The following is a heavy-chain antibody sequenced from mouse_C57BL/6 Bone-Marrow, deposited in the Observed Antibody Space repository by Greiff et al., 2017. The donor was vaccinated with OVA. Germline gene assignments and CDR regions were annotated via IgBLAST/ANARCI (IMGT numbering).Heavy chain of an antibody. D-gene: IGHD2-12*01. Sequence: QVQLQQPGAELVKPGASVKLSCKASGYTFTSYWMQWVKQRPGQGLEWIGEIDPSDSYTNYNQKFKGKATLTVDTSSSTAYMQLSSLTSEDSAVYYCASYDCFDYWGQGTTLTVSS. CDR3: ASYDCFDY. CDR2: IDPSDSYT. V-gene: IGHV1-50*01. CDR1: GYTFTSYW. J-gene: IGHJ2*01.